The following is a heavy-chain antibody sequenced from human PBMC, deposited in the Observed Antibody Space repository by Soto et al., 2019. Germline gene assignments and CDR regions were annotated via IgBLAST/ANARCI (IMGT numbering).Heavy chain of an antibody. CDR2: INPKSGGT. J-gene: IGHJ6*02. Sequence: GASVKVSCKASGYTFTGYYMHWVRQAPGQGLEWIWWINPKSGGTNYAQKFQDWVTMTRDTSISTAYMELSRLRSDDTAVYYCARDSNQYQLLAYAMDVWGQGTTVTVSS. CDR3: ARDSNQYQLLAYAMDV. CDR1: GYTFTGYY. D-gene: IGHD2-2*01. V-gene: IGHV1-2*04.